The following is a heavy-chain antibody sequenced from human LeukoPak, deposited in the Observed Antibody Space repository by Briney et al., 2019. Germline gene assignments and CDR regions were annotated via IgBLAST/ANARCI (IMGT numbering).Heavy chain of an antibody. D-gene: IGHD1-14*01. V-gene: IGHV4-31*03. Sequence: SETLSLTCTVSGGSISSGGYYWSWIRQHPGKGLEWIGYIYYSGSTYYNPSLKSRVTISVDTSKNQFSLKLSSVTAADTAVYYCARRNVLDRTDAFDIWGQGTMVTVSS. CDR1: GGSISSGGYY. J-gene: IGHJ3*02. CDR2: IYYSGST. CDR3: ARRNVLDRTDAFDI.